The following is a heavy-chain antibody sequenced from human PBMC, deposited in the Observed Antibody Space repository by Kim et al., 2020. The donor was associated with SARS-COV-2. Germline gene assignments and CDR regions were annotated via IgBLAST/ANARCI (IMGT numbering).Heavy chain of an antibody. CDR3: ARGTTVPDY. J-gene: IGHJ4*02. Sequence: GGSLRLSCTASGFTFSNSWMSWVRQAPGKGLEWVASIKQDGSEKYYVDSVKGRFTISRDSAKNSLYLQMNSLRAEDTAVYYCARGTTVPDYWGQGTLVTV. D-gene: IGHD4-17*01. V-gene: IGHV3-7*01. CDR2: IKQDGSEK. CDR1: GFTFSNSW.